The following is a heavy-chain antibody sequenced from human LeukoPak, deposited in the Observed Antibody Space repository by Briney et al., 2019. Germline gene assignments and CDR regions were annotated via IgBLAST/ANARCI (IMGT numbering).Heavy chain of an antibody. Sequence: SETLSLTCAVSGGSITSYYWTWIRQPAGKGLEWIGRIYTSGNTNYNPSLKSRVTMSLDTSKNQLSLKLSSVTAADTAVYYCARGQGMDVWGQGTTVTVSS. V-gene: IGHV4-4*07. CDR3: ARGQGMDV. CDR2: IYTSGNT. CDR1: GGSITSYY. J-gene: IGHJ6*02.